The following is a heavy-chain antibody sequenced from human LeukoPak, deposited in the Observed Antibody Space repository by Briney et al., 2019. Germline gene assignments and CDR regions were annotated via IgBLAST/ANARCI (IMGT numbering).Heavy chain of an antibody. CDR3: ARVLAARRRYYFDY. CDR2: IYSGGST. D-gene: IGHD6-6*01. J-gene: IGHJ4*02. V-gene: IGHV3-53*01. Sequence: GGSLRLSCAASGFTVSSNYMSWVRQAPGKGLEWVSVIYSGGSTYYADSVKGRFTISRDNSKNTLYLQMNSLRAEDTAVYYCARVLAARRRYYFDYWGQGTLVTVSS. CDR1: GFTVSSNY.